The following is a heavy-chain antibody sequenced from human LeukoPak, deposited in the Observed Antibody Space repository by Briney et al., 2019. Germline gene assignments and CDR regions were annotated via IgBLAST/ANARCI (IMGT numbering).Heavy chain of an antibody. CDR1: GFTFSTYG. D-gene: IGHD3-10*01. CDR3: AKEYLIWFGDFDAFDI. V-gene: IGHV3-30*18. Sequence: PGRSLRLSCAASGFTFSTYGMHWVRQAPGKGLEWVAVISYDVSNKYYADSVKGRFTISRDNSKNTLYLQMNSPRAEDTAVYYCAKEYLIWFGDFDAFDIWGQGTMVTVSS. CDR2: ISYDVSNK. J-gene: IGHJ3*02.